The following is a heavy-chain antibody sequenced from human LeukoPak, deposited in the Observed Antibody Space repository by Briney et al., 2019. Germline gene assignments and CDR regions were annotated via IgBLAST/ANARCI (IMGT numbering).Heavy chain of an antibody. D-gene: IGHD2-15*01. V-gene: IGHV4-4*09. J-gene: IGHJ6*03. CDR1: GGSISSYY. CDR2: IYTSGST. Sequence: SETLSLTCTVSGGSISSYYWSWIRQPPGKGLEWIGYIYTSGSTNYNPSLKSRVTISVDTSKNQLSLKLSSVTAADTAVYYCARISRGVAPRAYYYYYMDVWGKGTTVTVSS. CDR3: ARISRGVAPRAYYYYYMDV.